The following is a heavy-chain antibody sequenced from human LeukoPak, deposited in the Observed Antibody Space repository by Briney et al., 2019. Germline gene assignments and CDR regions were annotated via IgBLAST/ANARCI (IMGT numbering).Heavy chain of an antibody. CDR1: GYTFTGYY. CDR3: AREAPRYCSSTSCSDY. Sequence: GASVKVSCKASGYTFTGYYMHWVRQAPGQGLEWMGWINPNSGGTNYAQKFQGRVTMTRDTSISTAYMELSRLRSDDTAVYYSAREAPRYCSSTSCSDYWGQGNLVTVSS. J-gene: IGHJ4*02. CDR2: INPNSGGT. V-gene: IGHV1-2*02. D-gene: IGHD2-2*01.